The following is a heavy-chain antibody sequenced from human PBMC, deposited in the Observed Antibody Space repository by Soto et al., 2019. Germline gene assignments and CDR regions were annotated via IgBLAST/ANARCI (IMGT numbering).Heavy chain of an antibody. J-gene: IGHJ5*01. Sequence: PSETLSLTCSVSGDSISTFDYFWAWIRQPPGQALECIGYIYKSATTYYNPSFEVRVAISLATSKSHFSLNVTSVTAADTAVYFCARGRYCLTGRCFPNWFDSWGQGTLVTVSS. V-gene: IGHV4-30-4*01. CDR1: GDSISTFDYF. D-gene: IGHD2-15*01. CDR2: IYKSATT. CDR3: ARGRYCLTGRCFPNWFDS.